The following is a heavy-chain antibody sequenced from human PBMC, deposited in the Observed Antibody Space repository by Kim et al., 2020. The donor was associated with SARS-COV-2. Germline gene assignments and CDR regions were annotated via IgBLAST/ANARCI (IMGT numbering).Heavy chain of an antibody. V-gene: IGHV1-46*01. J-gene: IGHJ3*02. CDR3: ATPTTCSGGSCYSVDAFDI. CDR1: GYTFTSYY. Sequence: ASVKVSCKASGYTFTSYYIHWVRQAPGQGLEWMGIINPGGGSTTYAQKFQGRVTMTRDTSTGTIYMELSSLTSEDTAVYYCATPTTCSGGSCYSVDAFDIWGQGTMVTGSS. D-gene: IGHD2-15*01. CDR2: INPGGGST.